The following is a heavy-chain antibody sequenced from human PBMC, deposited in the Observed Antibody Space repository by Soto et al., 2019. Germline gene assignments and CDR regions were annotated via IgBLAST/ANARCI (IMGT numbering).Heavy chain of an antibody. D-gene: IGHD5-18*01. J-gene: IGHJ4*02. CDR2: ISYGGST. CDR3: SRGILV. CDR1: GGSINSGGYC. V-gene: IGHV4-31*03. Sequence: QVQLQASGPGLVKPSQTLSLTCTVSGGSINSGGYCWSWIRQHPGKGLDWIGCISYGGSTSYYPSLKSRVIISVDTSKNQFSLKLTSVTAADTAVYYCSRGILVWGQGALITVSA.